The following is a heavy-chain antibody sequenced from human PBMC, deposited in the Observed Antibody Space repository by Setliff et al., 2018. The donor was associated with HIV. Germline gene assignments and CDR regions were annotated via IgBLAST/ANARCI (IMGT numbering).Heavy chain of an antibody. CDR2: ILSTGERT. J-gene: IGHJ4*02. CDR1: GFTFSNYA. CDR3: TRDSYFYDGSDYHYRHFDD. Sequence: LRLSCAASGFTFSNYAMSWVRQAPGEGLEWVSAILSTGERTFYADSVKGRFTISRDNSKNTVYLQMNGLRAEDTAIYYCTRDSYFYDGSDYHYRHFDDWGQGTLVTVSS. D-gene: IGHD3-22*01. V-gene: IGHV3-23*01.